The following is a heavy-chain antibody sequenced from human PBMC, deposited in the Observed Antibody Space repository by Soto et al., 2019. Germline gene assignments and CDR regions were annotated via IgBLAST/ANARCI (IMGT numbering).Heavy chain of an antibody. J-gene: IGHJ4*02. Sequence: GGSLRLSCAASGFTFSSYAMHWVRQAPGKGLEWVAVISYDGSNKYYADSVKGRFTISRDNSKNTLYLQMNSLRAEDTAVYYCARGFNWYSSSREAFDYWGQGTLVTVSS. CDR2: ISYDGSNK. V-gene: IGHV3-30-3*01. CDR1: GFTFSSYA. D-gene: IGHD6-13*01. CDR3: ARGFNWYSSSREAFDY.